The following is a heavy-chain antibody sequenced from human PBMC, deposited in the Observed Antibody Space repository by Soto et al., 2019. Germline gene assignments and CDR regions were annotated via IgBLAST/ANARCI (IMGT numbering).Heavy chain of an antibody. CDR2: MNPNSGNT. J-gene: IGHJ5*02. CDR3: ARTNPQWLARGWFDP. D-gene: IGHD6-19*01. V-gene: IGHV1-8*01. Sequence: QVQLVQSGAEVKKPGASVKVSCKASGYTFTSYDINWVRQATGQGLEWMGWMNPNSGNTGYAQKFQGRVPMXXNXSXXTAYMELSSLRSEDTAVYYCARTNPQWLARGWFDPWGQGTLVTVSS. CDR1: GYTFTSYD.